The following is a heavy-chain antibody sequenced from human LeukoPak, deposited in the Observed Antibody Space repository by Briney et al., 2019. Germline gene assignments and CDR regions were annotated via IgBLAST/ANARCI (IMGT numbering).Heavy chain of an antibody. CDR2: ISSSISYI. Sequence: PGGSLRLSCAASGFTFSSYSMNWVRQAPGKGLEWGSSISSSISYIDYADSVKGRFTISRDNSKTTVYLHMNSLRAEDTAVYFCARGGLGGEDGDYIGVSFFDYSYDYYIDVWGKGTTVTVSS. CDR3: ARGGLGGEDGDYIGVSFFDYSYDYYIDV. V-gene: IGHV3-21*04. J-gene: IGHJ6*03. CDR1: GFTFSSYS. D-gene: IGHD4-17*01.